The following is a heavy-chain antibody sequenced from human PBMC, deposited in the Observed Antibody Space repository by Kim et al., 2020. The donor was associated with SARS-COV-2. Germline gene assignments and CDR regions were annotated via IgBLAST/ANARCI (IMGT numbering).Heavy chain of an antibody. CDR3: ARLKDIVVVPAATFDY. Sequence: SETLSLTCTVSGGSISSGGYYWSWIRQHPGKGLEWIGYIYYSGSTYYNPSLKSRVTISVDTSKNQFSLKLSSVTAADTAVYYCARLKDIVVVPAATFDYWGQGTLVTVSS. J-gene: IGHJ4*02. CDR1: GGSISSGGYY. CDR2: IYYSGST. V-gene: IGHV4-31*03. D-gene: IGHD2-2*01.